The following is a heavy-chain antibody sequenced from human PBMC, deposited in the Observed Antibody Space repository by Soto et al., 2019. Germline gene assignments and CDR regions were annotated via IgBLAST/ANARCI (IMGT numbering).Heavy chain of an antibody. V-gene: IGHV3-30-3*01. D-gene: IGHD2-2*01. J-gene: IGHJ6*02. CDR3: AREGCSSTSCYSYYYGMEV. CDR1: GFTFSSYA. Sequence: PGGSLRLSCAASGFTFSSYAMHWVRQAPGKGLEWVAVISYDGSNKYYADSVKGRFTISRDNSKNTLYLQMNSLRAEDTAVYYCAREGCSSTSCYSYYYGMEVWGQGTTVTVSS. CDR2: ISYDGSNK.